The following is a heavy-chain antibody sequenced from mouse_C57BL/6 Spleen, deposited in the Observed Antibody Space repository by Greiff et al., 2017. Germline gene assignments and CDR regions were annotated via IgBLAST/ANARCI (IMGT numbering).Heavy chain of an antibody. CDR2: INPGRGGT. D-gene: IGHD3-2*02. V-gene: IGHV1-54*01. J-gene: IGHJ3*01. Sequence: QVQLQQSGAELVRPGTSVKVSCKASGYAFTNYLIEWVKQRPGQGLEWIGVINPGRGGTNYNEKFKGKATLTADKSSSTASMQLSSLTSEDSAVYFCARGDSSGPWFAYWGQGTLVTVSA. CDR3: ARGDSSGPWFAY. CDR1: GYAFTNYL.